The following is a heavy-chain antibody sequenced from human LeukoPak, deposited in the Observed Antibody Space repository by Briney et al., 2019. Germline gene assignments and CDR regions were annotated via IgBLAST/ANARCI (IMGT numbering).Heavy chain of an antibody. CDR3: ARVSGDYYYYYMDV. Sequence: GGSLRLSCTVSGFTLSSYEMSWVRQAPGKGLEWVSGINWNGGSTGYADSVKGRFTISRDNAKNSLYLQMNSLRAEDTALYYCARVSGDYYYYYMDVWGKGTTVTVSS. CDR2: INWNGGST. V-gene: IGHV3-20*04. CDR1: GFTLSSYE. D-gene: IGHD7-27*01. J-gene: IGHJ6*03.